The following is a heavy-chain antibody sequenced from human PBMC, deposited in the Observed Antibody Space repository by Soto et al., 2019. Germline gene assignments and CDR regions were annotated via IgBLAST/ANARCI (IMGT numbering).Heavy chain of an antibody. CDR3: AKDRGRGPAAYDFYY. V-gene: IGHV3-30*18. CDR2: ISNDDGDY. Sequence: QVQLVESGGGVVQPGRSLRLSCAASGFTFTSYAMHWVRQAPGKGLEWVAVISNDDGDYKYADSVKGRFTISRDTSRNTLYLQMDSLRTEDTAVYYCAKDRGRGPAAYDFYYGGQGTLVTVST. J-gene: IGHJ4*02. CDR1: GFTFTSYA. D-gene: IGHD2-2*01.